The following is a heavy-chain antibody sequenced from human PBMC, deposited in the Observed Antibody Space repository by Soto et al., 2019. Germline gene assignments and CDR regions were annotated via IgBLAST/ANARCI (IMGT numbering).Heavy chain of an antibody. D-gene: IGHD2-8*02. CDR1: WDSVSSNIAS. CDR2: TYYRSKWYN. CDR3: ARRRSTGGMDV. V-gene: IGHV6-1*01. J-gene: IGHJ6*02. Sequence: SQPLSLTGALSWDSVSSNIASCNCTRQSPSRGLEWLGRTYYRSKWYNDYAVSVKSRITINPDTSKNQFSLQLNSVTPEDPAMYPCARRRSTGGMDVWGQETTVTVSS.